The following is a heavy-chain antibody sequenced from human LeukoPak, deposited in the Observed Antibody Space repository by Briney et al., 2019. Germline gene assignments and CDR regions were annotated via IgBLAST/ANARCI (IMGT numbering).Heavy chain of an antibody. D-gene: IGHD5-18*01. V-gene: IGHV3-23*01. CDR3: AGRVTGYSSGYVY. Sequence: GGSLRLSCVASGITFSNYAVSWVRQAPEKGLDWVSVISGSAHRIRYADSVKGRFAISRDNSENIVYLQMNNLRAEDTAVYYCAGRVTGYSSGYVYWGQGTLVTVSS. CDR2: ISGSAHRI. CDR1: GITFSNYA. J-gene: IGHJ4*02.